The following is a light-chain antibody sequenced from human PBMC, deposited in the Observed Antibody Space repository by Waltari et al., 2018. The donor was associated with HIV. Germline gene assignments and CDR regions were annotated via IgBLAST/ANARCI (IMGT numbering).Light chain of an antibody. CDR1: SGSIGTFY. V-gene: IGLV6-57*01. J-gene: IGLJ1*01. CDR2: END. Sequence: NFMLTQPHSVSGSPGKTVTISCTRNSGSIGTFYVQWFRQRPGSSPTLLIYENDRRPSGFPDRFSGSIDSSSNSASLSISGLKTEDEADYYCQSYDDTTYVFGTGTKVTVL. CDR3: QSYDDTTYV.